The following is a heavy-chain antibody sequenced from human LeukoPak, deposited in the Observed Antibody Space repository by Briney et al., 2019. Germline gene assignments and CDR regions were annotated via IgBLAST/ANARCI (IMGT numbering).Heavy chain of an antibody. CDR3: ASGDNDPLFDY. Sequence: SPTLSLTCTVSGGSISSGGYYWSWIRQHPGQGLEWIGSIYYSGSTNYNPSLQGRVTISPDTSRNQFSLKLSSVTAADTAVYYCASGDNDPLFDYWGQGTLVTVSS. D-gene: IGHD1-1*01. CDR2: IYYSGST. J-gene: IGHJ4*02. CDR1: GGSISSGGYY. V-gene: IGHV4-31*03.